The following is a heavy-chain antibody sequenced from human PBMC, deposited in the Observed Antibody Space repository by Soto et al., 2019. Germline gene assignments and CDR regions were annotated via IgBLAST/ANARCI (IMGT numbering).Heavy chain of an antibody. Sequence: EVKLLESGGGLVQPGGSLRLSCAASGFAFSTYSMNWVRQAPGKGLEWVSAINGGGGSTYYADSVKGRFTISRDNSKNTLYLQMNSLRAEDTAVYYCAPGGRDGLGSFQYWGQGTLITVSS. V-gene: IGHV3-23*01. CDR2: INGGGGST. CDR1: GFAFSTYS. J-gene: IGHJ1*01. CDR3: APGGRDGLGSFQY. D-gene: IGHD2-21*01.